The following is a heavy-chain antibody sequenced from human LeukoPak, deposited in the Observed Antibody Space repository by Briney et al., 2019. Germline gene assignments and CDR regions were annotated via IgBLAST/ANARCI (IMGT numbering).Heavy chain of an antibody. CDR3: AKEEQYSYAI. Sequence: TGRSLRLSCAASGFTFSSYGMHWVRQAPGKGLEWVAVISYDGSNKYYADSVKGRSTISRDNSKNTLYLQMNSLRAEDTAVYYCAKEEQYSYAIWGQGTLVTVSS. V-gene: IGHV3-30*18. D-gene: IGHD5-18*01. CDR1: GFTFSSYG. J-gene: IGHJ4*02. CDR2: ISYDGSNK.